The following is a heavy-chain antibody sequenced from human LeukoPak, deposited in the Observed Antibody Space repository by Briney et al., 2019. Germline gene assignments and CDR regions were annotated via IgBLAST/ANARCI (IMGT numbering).Heavy chain of an antibody. CDR1: GFPFSSYW. CDR2: VNSDGSSS. CDR3: VRRQTSTSGFDH. V-gene: IGHV3-74*03. D-gene: IGHD6-6*01. Sequence: GSLRLSCAASGFPFSSYWMHWVRPAPGKGLVWVSRVNSDGSSSKYADSVKGRFTISRDNAKNTLYLRMNSLRAEDTALYYCVRRQTSTSGFDHWGQGTLVTVSS. J-gene: IGHJ4*02.